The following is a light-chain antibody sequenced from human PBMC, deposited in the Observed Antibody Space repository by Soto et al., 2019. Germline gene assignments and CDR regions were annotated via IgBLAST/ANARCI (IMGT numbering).Light chain of an antibody. CDR1: QSILYTSNNKNC. CDR3: QQYYSGRA. V-gene: IGKV4-1*01. Sequence: DIVMTQSPDSLAVSLGERATINCKPSQSILYTSNNKNCLAWYQQKPGQPPKLLIYWASTRESGVPVRFSGSGSGTDFTLTISSLQAEDVAVYYCQQYYSGRAFGQGTKVDIK. J-gene: IGKJ1*01. CDR2: WAS.